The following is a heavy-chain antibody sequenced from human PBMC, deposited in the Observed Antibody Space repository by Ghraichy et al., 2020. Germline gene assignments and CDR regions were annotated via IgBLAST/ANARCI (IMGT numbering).Heavy chain of an antibody. D-gene: IGHD6-13*01. CDR1: GGSFSGYY. CDR2: INHSGST. Sequence: ETLSLTCAVYGGSFSGYYWSWIRQPPGKGLEWIGEINHSGSTNYNPSLKSRVTISVDTSKNQFSLKLSSVTAADTAVYYCARGYSSSWFDYWGQGTLVTVSS. J-gene: IGHJ4*02. CDR3: ARGYSSSWFDY. V-gene: IGHV4-34*01.